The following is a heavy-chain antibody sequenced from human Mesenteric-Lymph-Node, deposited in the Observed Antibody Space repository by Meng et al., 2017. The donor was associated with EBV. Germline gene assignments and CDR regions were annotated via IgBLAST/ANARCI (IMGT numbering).Heavy chain of an antibody. CDR1: GGSLSGAY. CDR3: ARRPTGIDY. Sequence: QLKESAPVLVKPPQTLSLTCAVNGGSLSGAYWNWIRQPPGKGLEWIGEIIHGGSPSYNPSLKSRVTISIDTSKNQLSLMLSSVTAADTAVYYCARRPTGIDYWGQGTLVTVPS. V-gene: IGHV4-34*09. D-gene: IGHD2-8*02. J-gene: IGHJ4*02. CDR2: IIHGGSP.